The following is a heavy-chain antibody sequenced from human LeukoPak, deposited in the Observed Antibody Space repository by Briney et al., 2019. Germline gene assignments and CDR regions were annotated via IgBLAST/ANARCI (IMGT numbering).Heavy chain of an antibody. D-gene: IGHD3-3*01. V-gene: IGHV3-21*04. CDR3: ARGGITIFGVVIYMDV. CDR1: GFTFSSYS. J-gene: IGHJ6*03. CDR2: ISSSSSYI. Sequence: GSLRLSCAASGFTFSSYSMNWVRQAPGKGLEWVSSISSSSSYIYYADSVKGRFTISRDNAKNSLYLQMNSLRAEDTALYYCARGGITIFGVVIYMDVWGKGTTVTVSS.